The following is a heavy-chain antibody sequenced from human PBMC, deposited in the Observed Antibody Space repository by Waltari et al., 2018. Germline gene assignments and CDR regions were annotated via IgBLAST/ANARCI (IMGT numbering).Heavy chain of an antibody. CDR1: GFTFSSYG. Sequence: QVQLVESGGGVVQPGGSLRLSCAASGFTFSSYGMHWVRQAPGKGLEWVAFIRYDGSNKYYADSVKGRFTISRDNSKNTLYLQMNSLRAEDTAVYYCAKVIVGATNWGQGTLVTVSS. D-gene: IGHD1-26*01. J-gene: IGHJ4*02. CDR2: IRYDGSNK. CDR3: AKVIVGATN. V-gene: IGHV3-30*02.